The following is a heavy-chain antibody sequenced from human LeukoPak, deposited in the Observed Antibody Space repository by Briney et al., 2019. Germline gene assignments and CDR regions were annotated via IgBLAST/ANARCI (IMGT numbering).Heavy chain of an antibody. V-gene: IGHV4-34*01. Sequence: SETLSLTCAVSGVPFNDYYWSWVRQTPGKGLEWIGEINHSGYTNDSPSLKSRVTLSIDTSRKQFSLNLRSVTVADSGIYYCTRMTTGHDYWGQGTLVTVSS. D-gene: IGHD4-17*01. CDR3: TRMTTGHDY. CDR1: GVPFNDYY. CDR2: INHSGYT. J-gene: IGHJ4*02.